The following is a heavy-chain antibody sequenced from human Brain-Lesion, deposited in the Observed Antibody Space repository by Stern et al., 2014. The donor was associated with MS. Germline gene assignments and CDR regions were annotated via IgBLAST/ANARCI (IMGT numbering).Heavy chain of an antibody. D-gene: IGHD1-26*01. CDR1: GGSISSSTYY. Sequence: QVQLQESGPGLVKPSETLSLTCTVSGGSISSSTYYWAWIRQPPGQGLEWIGNIYYSGFTYYNPSLKSRVTISVDMSKNQFPLKLSSVTAADTAIYYCARHDSVPRPSQLYSARDRGPGYFDYWGQGTLVTVSS. CDR3: ARHDSVPRPSQLYSARDRGPGYFDY. V-gene: IGHV4-39*01. CDR2: IYYSGFT. J-gene: IGHJ4*02.